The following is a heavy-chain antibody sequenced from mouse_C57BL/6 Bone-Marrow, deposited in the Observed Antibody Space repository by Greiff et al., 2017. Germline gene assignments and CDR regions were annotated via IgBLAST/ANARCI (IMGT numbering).Heavy chain of an antibody. CDR3: ARDYYGIAWFAY. J-gene: IGHJ3*01. D-gene: IGHD1-1*01. CDR2: IHPNSGST. CDR1: GYTFTSYW. Sequence: VKLQQPGAELVKPGASVKLSCKASGYTFTSYWMHWVKQRPGQGLEWIGMIHPNSGSTNYNEKFKSKATLTVDKSSSTAYMQLSSLTSEDSAVYYCARDYYGIAWFAYWGQGTLVTVSA. V-gene: IGHV1-64*01.